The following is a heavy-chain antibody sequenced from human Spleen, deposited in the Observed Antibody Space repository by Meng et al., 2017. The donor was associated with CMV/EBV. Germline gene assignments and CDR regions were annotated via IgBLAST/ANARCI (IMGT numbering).Heavy chain of an antibody. CDR2: VNPSGGST. Sequence: ASVKVSCKASGGTFSNYVISWVRQAPGQGLEWMGIVNPSGGSTSYAQKFQGRVTMTRDTSTSTVYMELSSLRSEDTAVYYCASQYYYGMDVWGQGTTVTVSS. J-gene: IGHJ6*02. V-gene: IGHV1-46*01. CDR1: GGTFSNYV. CDR3: ASQYYYGMDV.